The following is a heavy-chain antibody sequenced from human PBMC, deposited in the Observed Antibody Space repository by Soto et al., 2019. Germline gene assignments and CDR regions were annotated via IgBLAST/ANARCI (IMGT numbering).Heavy chain of an antibody. Sequence: ASVKVSCKASGYTFTSYDINWVRQATGHGLEWMGWMNPNRGNTGYAQKFQGRVTMTRNTSISTAYMELSSLSSEESAVYYCARVRRRRAVAGTLGYWGQGTLVTVSS. V-gene: IGHV1-8*01. J-gene: IGHJ4*02. CDR3: ARVRRRRAVAGTLGY. CDR2: MNPNRGNT. CDR1: GYTFTSYD. D-gene: IGHD6-19*01.